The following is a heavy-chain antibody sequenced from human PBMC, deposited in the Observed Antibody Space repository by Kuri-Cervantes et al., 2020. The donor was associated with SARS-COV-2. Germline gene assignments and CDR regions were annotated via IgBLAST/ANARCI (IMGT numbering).Heavy chain of an antibody. CDR3: ARVGINYGDYMGHHDY. CDR1: GYTFTNCF. V-gene: IGHV1-2*02. CDR2: INPRSGGT. J-gene: IGHJ4*02. D-gene: IGHD4-17*01. Sequence: ASVKVSCKASGYTFTNCFLNWVRQAPGQGLEWMGWINPRSGGTNYAQKFQGRVSMTRDTSISTVYMELSSLRSDDTAMYYCARVGINYGDYMGHHDYWGQGTLVTVSS.